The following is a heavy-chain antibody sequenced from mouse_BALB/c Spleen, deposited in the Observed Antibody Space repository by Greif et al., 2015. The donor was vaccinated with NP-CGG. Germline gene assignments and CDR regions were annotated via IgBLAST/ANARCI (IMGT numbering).Heavy chain of an antibody. Sequence: QVQLKQSGAELVRPGSSVKISCKASGYAFSSYWMNWVKQRPGQGLEWIGQIYPGDGDTNYNGKFKGKATLTADKSSSTAYMQLRSLKSEDSAVYFCARSQGYYFDYWGQGTTLTASS. CDR2: IYPGDGDT. J-gene: IGHJ2*01. V-gene: IGHV1-80*01. CDR1: GYAFSSYW. CDR3: ARSQGYYFDY.